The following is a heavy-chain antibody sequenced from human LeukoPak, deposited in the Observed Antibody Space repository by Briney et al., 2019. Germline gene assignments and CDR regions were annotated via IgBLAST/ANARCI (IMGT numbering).Heavy chain of an antibody. CDR2: IYSGGNT. CDR3: ARADTKNPYYYGMDV. J-gene: IGHJ6*02. D-gene: IGHD5-18*01. CDR1: GFTFSSYS. V-gene: IGHV3-66*01. Sequence: GGSLRLSCAASGFTFSSYSMNWVRQAPGKGLEWVSVIYSGGNTYYADSVKGRFTISRDNSKNTLYLQMNSLRAEDTAVYYCARADTKNPYYYGMDVWGQGTTVTVSS.